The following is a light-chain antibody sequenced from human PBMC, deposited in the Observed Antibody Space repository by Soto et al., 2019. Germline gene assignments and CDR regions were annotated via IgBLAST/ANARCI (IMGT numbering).Light chain of an antibody. Sequence: EIVMTQSPDTLYVSPGEGATLSCRASQSVRTKLAWYQQKAGQAPRLLIYGASTRATGIPDRFSGSGSGTEFTLTISSLQSEDFAVYYCQLYNNWPLLYTFGQGTRLEIK. CDR3: QLYNNWPLLYT. V-gene: IGKV3-15*01. CDR1: QSVRTK. J-gene: IGKJ2*01. CDR2: GAS.